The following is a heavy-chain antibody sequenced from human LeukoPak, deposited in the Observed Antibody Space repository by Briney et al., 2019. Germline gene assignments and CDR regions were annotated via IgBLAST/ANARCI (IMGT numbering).Heavy chain of an antibody. J-gene: IGHJ5*02. CDR2: IYYSGST. V-gene: IGHV4-31*03. Sequence: SETLPLTCTVSGGSISSGGYYWSWIRQHPGKGLEWIGYIYYSGSTYYNPSLKSRVTISVDTSKNQFSLKLSSVTAADTAVYYCAVIDRDWFDPWGQGTLVTVSS. CDR1: GGSISSGGYY. CDR3: AVIDRDWFDP.